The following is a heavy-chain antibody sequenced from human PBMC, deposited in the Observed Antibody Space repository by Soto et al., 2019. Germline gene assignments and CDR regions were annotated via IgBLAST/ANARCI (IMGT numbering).Heavy chain of an antibody. CDR3: LLLDAFDI. D-gene: IGHD1-26*01. J-gene: IGHJ3*02. V-gene: IGHV3-15*07. Sequence: EVRLVESGGGLVEPGGSLRLSCATSDLSVSHAWMNWVRQAPGKGLEWVGRIKSKADGGTTDYAAPVKGRFTISRDDSKNTLYLQMNSLKTEDTAVYYCLLLDAFDIWGQGTLVTVSS. CDR1: DLSVSHAW. CDR2: IKSKADGGTT.